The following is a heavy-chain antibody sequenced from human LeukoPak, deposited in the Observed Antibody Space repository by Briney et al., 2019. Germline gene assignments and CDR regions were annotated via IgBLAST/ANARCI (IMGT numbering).Heavy chain of an antibody. Sequence: ASVKVSCKASGYTFSSYGVSWVRQAPGQGVEWMGWISHYNGNTNYAQNFQGRVTMATDTSTSTAYMELRSLRSDDTAVYYCVRDKDYTMDVWGQGTTVTVSS. CDR3: VRDKDYTMDV. CDR2: ISHYNGNT. CDR1: GYTFSSYG. D-gene: IGHD4-11*01. J-gene: IGHJ6*02. V-gene: IGHV1-18*01.